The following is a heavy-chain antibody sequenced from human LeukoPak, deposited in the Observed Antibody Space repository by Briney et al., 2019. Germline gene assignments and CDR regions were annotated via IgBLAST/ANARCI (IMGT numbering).Heavy chain of an antibody. V-gene: IGHV3-7*01. CDR2: IKQDGSEK. CDR3: AKTIGYGSGNDQAGG. J-gene: IGHJ4*02. CDR1: GFTFSNYW. D-gene: IGHD3-10*01. Sequence: GGSLRLSCEGSGFTFSNYWMSWVRQAPGMGLEWVANIKQDGSEKYYVDSVKGRFTITRDNAKNSLYLQMNSLRAEDTAVYYCAKTIGYGSGNDQAGGWGQGTLVIVSS.